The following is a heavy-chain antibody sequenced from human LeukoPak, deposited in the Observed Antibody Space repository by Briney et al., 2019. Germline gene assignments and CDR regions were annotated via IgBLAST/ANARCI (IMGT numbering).Heavy chain of an antibody. CDR3: ARVKAAAGTSWYYMDV. J-gene: IGHJ6*03. V-gene: IGHV4-59*01. D-gene: IGHD6-13*01. CDR1: GGSISSYY. Sequence: SETLSLTCTVSGGSISSYYGSWIRQPPGKGLEWIGHIYYSGSTNYNPSLKSRVTISVDTSKNQFSLKLSSVTAADTAVYYCARVKAAAGTSWYYMDVWGKGTTVTVSS. CDR2: IYYSGST.